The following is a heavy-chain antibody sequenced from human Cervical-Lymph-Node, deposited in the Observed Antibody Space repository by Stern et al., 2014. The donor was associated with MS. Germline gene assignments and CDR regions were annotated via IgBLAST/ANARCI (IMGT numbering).Heavy chain of an antibody. CDR3: ARDQRGITIFGVVTDYCYLGMDV. J-gene: IGHJ6*02. D-gene: IGHD3-3*01. V-gene: IGHV1-2*02. Sequence: QVQLGQSGAEVKKPGASVKVSCKTSGYIFTGYYIHWERQAPGQGLEWMAWIHPNTGGTKYAQKFQGRVPMSRDTSISTAYVELSSLTSDDTAVYYCARDQRGITIFGVVTDYCYLGMDVWGQGTTVTVSS. CDR1: GYIFTGYY. CDR2: IHPNTGGT.